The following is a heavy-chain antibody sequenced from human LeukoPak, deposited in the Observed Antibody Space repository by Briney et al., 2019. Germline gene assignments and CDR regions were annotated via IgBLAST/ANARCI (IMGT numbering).Heavy chain of an antibody. J-gene: IGHJ4*02. CDR3: TRGGSFYYDSTGYRRNYFDY. CDR2: IYYSGSI. Sequence: SETLSLACTVSGGSISSYYWSWIRQSPGKGLEWIGYIYYSGSINYNPSLKSRVTISVDTSKNQFSLKLSSVTAADTAVYYCTRGGSFYYDSTGYRRNYFDYWGQGTLVTVSS. CDR1: GGSISSYY. D-gene: IGHD3-22*01. V-gene: IGHV4-59*01.